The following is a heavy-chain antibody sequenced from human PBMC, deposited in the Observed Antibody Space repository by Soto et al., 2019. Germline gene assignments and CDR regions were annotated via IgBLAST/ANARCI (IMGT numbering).Heavy chain of an antibody. CDR3: ATSPSGDYGDYFQH. J-gene: IGHJ1*01. D-gene: IGHD4-17*01. CDR1: GGSISSGGYY. CDR2: IYYSGST. Sequence: ASETLSLTCTVSGGSISSGGYYWSWIRQRPGKGLEWIGYIYYSGSTYYNPSLKSRVTISVDTSKNQFSLKLSSVTAADTAVYYCATSPSGDYGDYFQHWGQGTLVTVSS. V-gene: IGHV4-31*03.